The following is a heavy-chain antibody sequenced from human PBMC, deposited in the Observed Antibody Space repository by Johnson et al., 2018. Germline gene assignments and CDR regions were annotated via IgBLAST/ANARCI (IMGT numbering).Heavy chain of an antibody. CDR3: ARTVLGVWMDY. J-gene: IGHJ4*02. Sequence: EVQLVESGGGLIQPGGSLRLLCGASGFTFSNYAMKWVRQAPGKGLEWVSSVSANGGHTYYADSVKGRFTISRDNSKNSLYLQMNSLRAEDTALYYCARTVLGVWMDYWGQGTLVTVSS. CDR2: VSANGGHT. D-gene: IGHD2-8*01. V-gene: IGHV3-23*04. CDR1: GFTFSNYA.